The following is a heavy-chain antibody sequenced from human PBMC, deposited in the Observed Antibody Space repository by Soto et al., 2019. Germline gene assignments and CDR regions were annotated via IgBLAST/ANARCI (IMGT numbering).Heavy chain of an antibody. CDR1: GLTFNSYD. D-gene: IGHD3-22*01. CDR3: ANAAINRPVVGTTRDFDS. V-gene: IGHV3-30*18. CDR2: ISYDGNTK. J-gene: IGHJ4*02. Sequence: GWNPRLSCAASGLTFNSYDMHCVRQAPGKGLEWVALISYDGNTKYYGDSVKGRFTISRDNSKNKLYLQMNSLRAEDTAVYYWANAAINRPVVGTTRDFDSWGEGT.